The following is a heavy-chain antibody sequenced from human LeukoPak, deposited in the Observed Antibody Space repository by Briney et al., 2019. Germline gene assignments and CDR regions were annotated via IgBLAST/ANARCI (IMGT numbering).Heavy chain of an antibody. J-gene: IGHJ5*02. Sequence: ASVKVSCKASGGTFGSYAISWVRQAPGQGLEWMGRIIPIFGTANYAQKFQGRVTITTDESTSTAYMELSSLRSEDTAVYYCARERDCSSTSCYDPWGQGTLVTVSS. CDR1: GGTFGSYA. V-gene: IGHV1-69*05. CDR2: IIPIFGTA. CDR3: ARERDCSSTSCYDP. D-gene: IGHD2-2*01.